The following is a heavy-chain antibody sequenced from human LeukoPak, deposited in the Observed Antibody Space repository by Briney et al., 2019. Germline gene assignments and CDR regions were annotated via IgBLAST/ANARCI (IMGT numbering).Heavy chain of an antibody. CDR3: ASYYGHYTRNWMDT. CDR1: GYTFTDYY. D-gene: IGHD4-17*01. J-gene: IGHJ5*02. CDR2: IHPNSGDT. Sequence: GASVKVSCKASGYTFTDYYMHCGRQAPGQGLEWMGWIHPNSGDTKSAQRFQGRVTMTRDTSISTAYMELTRLTSDDTAVYYCASYYGHYTRNWMDTWGQGTLVTVCS. V-gene: IGHV1-2*02.